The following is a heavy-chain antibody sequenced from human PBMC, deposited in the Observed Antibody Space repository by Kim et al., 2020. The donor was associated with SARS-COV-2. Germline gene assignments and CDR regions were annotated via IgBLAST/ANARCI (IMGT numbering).Heavy chain of an antibody. V-gene: IGHV3-23*01. D-gene: IGHD3-22*01. J-gene: IGHJ4*02. CDR3: AREITMIVVVITTGFDY. CDR1: GFTFSSYA. CDR2: ISGSGGST. Sequence: GGSLRLSCAASGFTFSSYAMSWVRQAPGKGLEWVSAISGSGGSTYYADSVKGRFTISRDNSKNTLYLQMNSLRAEDTAVYYCAREITMIVVVITTGFDYWGQGTLVTGSS.